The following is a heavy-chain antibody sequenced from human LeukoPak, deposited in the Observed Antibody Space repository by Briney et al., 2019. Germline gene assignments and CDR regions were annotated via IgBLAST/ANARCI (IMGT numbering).Heavy chain of an antibody. D-gene: IGHD3-3*01. CDR1: GFTFSSYS. V-gene: IGHV3-21*01. CDR3: ARASFGVVYYYYGMDV. Sequence: GGSLRLSCAASGFTFSSYSMNWVRQAPGKGLEWVSSISSSSSYIYYADSVKGRFTTSRDNAKNSLYLQMNSLRAEDTAVYYCARASFGVVYYYYGMDVWGQGTTVTVSS. J-gene: IGHJ6*02. CDR2: ISSSSSYI.